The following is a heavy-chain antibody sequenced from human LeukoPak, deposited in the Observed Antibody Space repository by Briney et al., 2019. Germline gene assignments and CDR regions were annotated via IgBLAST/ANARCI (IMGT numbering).Heavy chain of an antibody. D-gene: IGHD6-19*01. CDR3: ARDLKMGYSSGRYSWGTGSSNDY. J-gene: IGHJ4*02. CDR1: GYTFTSYG. Sequence: ASVKVSCKASGYTFTSYGISWVRQAPGQGLEWMGIINPSGGSTSYAQKFQGRVTMTRDTSTSTVYMELRSLRSDDTAVYYCARDLKMGYSSGRYSWGTGSSNDYWGQGTLVTVSS. V-gene: IGHV1-46*01. CDR2: INPSGGST.